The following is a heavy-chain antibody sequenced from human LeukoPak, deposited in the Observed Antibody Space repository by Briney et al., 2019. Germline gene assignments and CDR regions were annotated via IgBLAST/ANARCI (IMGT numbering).Heavy chain of an antibody. J-gene: IGHJ4*02. D-gene: IGHD2-2*03. CDR3: ARDPVGYCSSTSCRAGGY. V-gene: IGHV3-21*01. CDR1: GFTFSSYS. CDR2: ISGGGDYM. Sequence: GGSLRLSCAASGFTFSSYSMNWVRQAPGKGLAWVSSISGGGDYMYYADSVKGRFTISRDNAKNSLYLQMNSLRAEDTAVYYCARDPVGYCSSTSCRAGGYWGQGTLVTVSS.